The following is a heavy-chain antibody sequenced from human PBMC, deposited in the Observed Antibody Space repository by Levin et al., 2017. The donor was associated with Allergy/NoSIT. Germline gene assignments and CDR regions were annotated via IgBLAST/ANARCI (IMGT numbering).Heavy chain of an antibody. D-gene: IGHD6-13*01. J-gene: IGHJ2*01. CDR2: IYYSGST. Sequence: SQTLSLTCTVSGGSISSSYWSWIRQPPGKGLEWIGYIYYSGSTNYNPSLKSRVTISVDTSKNQFSLRLSSVTAADTAVYYCARVITAAGTVWYFDLWGRGTLVTVSS. CDR3: ARVITAAGTVWYFDL. CDR1: GGSISSSY. V-gene: IGHV4-59*01.